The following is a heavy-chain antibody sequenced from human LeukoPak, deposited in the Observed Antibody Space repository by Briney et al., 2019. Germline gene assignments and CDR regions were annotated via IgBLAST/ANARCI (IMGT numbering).Heavy chain of an antibody. J-gene: IGHJ4*02. D-gene: IGHD3-22*01. CDR3: ARVVYSYDSSGYLY. CDR1: GYTFTGYY. CDR2: INPNSGGT. Sequence: GASVKVSCKASGYTFTGYYMHWVRQAPGQGLEWMGWINPNSGGTNYAQKFQGRVTMTRDTSISTAYMELRSLRSDDTAVYYCARVVYSYDSSGYLYWGQGTLVTVSS. V-gene: IGHV1-2*02.